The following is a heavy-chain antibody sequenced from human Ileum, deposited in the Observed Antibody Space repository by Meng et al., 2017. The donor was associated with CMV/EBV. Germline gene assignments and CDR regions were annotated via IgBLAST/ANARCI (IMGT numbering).Heavy chain of an antibody. Sequence: SETLSLTCTVTGGSISSYYWSWIRQPPGKGLEWIGNVYYNGNTNYNPSLKGRATISLDMSKNQFSVNLNSVTAADTAVYYCARAPFNYFDSSGDPPDYWGQGTLVTVSS. CDR3: ARAPFNYFDSSGDPPDY. V-gene: IGHV4-59*01. CDR1: GGSISSYY. J-gene: IGHJ4*02. CDR2: VYYNGNT. D-gene: IGHD3-22*01.